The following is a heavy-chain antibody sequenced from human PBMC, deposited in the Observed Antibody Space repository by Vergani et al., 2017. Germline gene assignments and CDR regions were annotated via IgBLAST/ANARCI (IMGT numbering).Heavy chain of an antibody. V-gene: IGHV4-59*01. CDR3: ALPATGGAFDI. CDR1: GGSISSYY. Sequence: QVQLQESGPGLVKPSETLSLTCTVSGGSISSYYWSWIRQPPGKGLEWIGYIYYSGSTNYNPALKSRVTISVDTSKNQFSLKLSSVTAAYTAVYYCALPATGGAFDIWGQGTMVTVSS. CDR2: IYYSGST. D-gene: IGHD2-15*01. J-gene: IGHJ3*02.